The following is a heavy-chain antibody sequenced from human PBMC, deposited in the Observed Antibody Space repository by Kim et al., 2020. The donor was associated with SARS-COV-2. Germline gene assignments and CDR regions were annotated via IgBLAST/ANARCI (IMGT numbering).Heavy chain of an antibody. J-gene: IGHJ2*01. CDR3: AREHIVVVPAASWYFDL. D-gene: IGHD2-2*01. Sequence: LKSRVTISVDTSKNQFSLKLSSVTAADTAVYYCAREHIVVVPAASWYFDLWGRGTLVTVSS. V-gene: IGHV4-31*02.